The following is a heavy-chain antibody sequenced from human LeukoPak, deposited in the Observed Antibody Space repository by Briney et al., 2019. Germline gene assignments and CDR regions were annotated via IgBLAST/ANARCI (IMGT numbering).Heavy chain of an antibody. D-gene: IGHD3-3*01. Sequence: GGSLRLSCAASGFTFSSYWMHWVRQAPGKGLEWVANIKQDGSEKYYVDSVKGRFTISRDNAKNSLYLQMNSLRAEDTAVYYCARVSGHSITIFGVVIMRAFDIWGQGTMVTVSS. CDR2: IKQDGSEK. V-gene: IGHV3-7*01. J-gene: IGHJ3*02. CDR3: ARVSGHSITIFGVVIMRAFDI. CDR1: GFTFSSYW.